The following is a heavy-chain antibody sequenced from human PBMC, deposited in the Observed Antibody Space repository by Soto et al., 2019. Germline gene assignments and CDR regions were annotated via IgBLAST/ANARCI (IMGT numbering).Heavy chain of an antibody. D-gene: IGHD3-3*01. Sequence: QVQLVQSGAEMKKPGASVKVSCKASGYTFTGYYLQWVRQAPGQGLEWIGRINPSSGGTKYAQKFQDRVTMTRDTSTSTAYMELRRLTPDDTAVYYCAREGEGWSGNSVDFWGQGTLVTVSS. J-gene: IGHJ4*02. CDR3: AREGEGWSGNSVDF. CDR1: GYTFTGYY. CDR2: INPSSGGT. V-gene: IGHV1-2*02.